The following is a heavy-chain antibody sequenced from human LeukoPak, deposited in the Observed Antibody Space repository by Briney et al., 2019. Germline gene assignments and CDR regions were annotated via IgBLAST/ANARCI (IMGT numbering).Heavy chain of an antibody. CDR2: SGTRSGTK. J-gene: IGHJ4*02. CDR1: GFTLSSLA. CDR3: LLQMTYGELSDPDF. V-gene: IGHV3-21*01. D-gene: IGHD3-16*02. Sequence: GGSLRLSCAASGFTLSSLAMHWVRQGPGQGLEWVSSSGTRSGTKYYADSVMGRFTISRDSAMNSVSLQINSLRAEDTAVYYCLLQMTYGELSDPDFRGQGTLVTVSS.